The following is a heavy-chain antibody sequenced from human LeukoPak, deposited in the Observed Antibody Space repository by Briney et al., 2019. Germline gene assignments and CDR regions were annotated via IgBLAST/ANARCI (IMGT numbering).Heavy chain of an antibody. D-gene: IGHD3-3*01. V-gene: IGHV3-21*01. CDR3: ARSGGTAYYDFWSGYENYYYYYMDV. J-gene: IGHJ6*03. CDR1: GFTFSSYS. Sequence: GGSLRLSCAASGFTFSSYSMNWVRQAPGKGLEWVSSISSSSSYIYYADSVKGRFTISRDNAKNSLYLQMNSLRAEDTAVYYCARSGGTAYYDFWSGYENYYYYYMDVWGKGTTVTVSS. CDR2: ISSSSSYI.